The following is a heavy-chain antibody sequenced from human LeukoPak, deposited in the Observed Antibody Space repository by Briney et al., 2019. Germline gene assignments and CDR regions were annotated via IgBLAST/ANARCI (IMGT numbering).Heavy chain of an antibody. CDR1: GGSISSYY. Sequence: SETLSLTCTVSGGSISSYYWSWIRQPPGKGLEWIGYIYYSGSTNYNPSLKSRVTISVDTSKNQFSLKLSSVTAADTAVYYCARSFASRESYFDYWGQGTLVTVSS. CDR3: ARSFASRESYFDY. V-gene: IGHV4-59*08. CDR2: IYYSGST. J-gene: IGHJ4*02.